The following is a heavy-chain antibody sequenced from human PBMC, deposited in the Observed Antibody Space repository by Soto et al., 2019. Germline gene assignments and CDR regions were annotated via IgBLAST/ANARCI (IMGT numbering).Heavy chain of an antibody. V-gene: IGHV1-3*01. D-gene: IGHD4-17*01. J-gene: IGHJ4*02. CDR1: GYTFTSYA. Sequence: VASVKVSCKASGYTFTSYAMHWVRQAPGQRLEWMGWINAGNGNTKYSQKFQGRVTITRDTSASTAYMELSSLRSEDTAVYYCARAVSYGDYPFVGYWGQGTLVTVSS. CDR2: INAGNGNT. CDR3: ARAVSYGDYPFVGY.